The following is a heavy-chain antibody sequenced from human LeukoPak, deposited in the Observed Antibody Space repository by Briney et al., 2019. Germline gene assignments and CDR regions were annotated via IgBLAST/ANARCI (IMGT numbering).Heavy chain of an antibody. CDR1: GFTFSSYW. J-gene: IGHJ4*02. Sequence: PGGSPRLSCAASGFTFSSYWMSWVRQAPGKGLEWVANIKQDGSEKYYVDSVKGRFTISRDNAKNSLYLQMNSLRAEDTAVYYCARVLPGIAVAGTGVDYWGQGTLVTVSS. CDR2: IKQDGSEK. D-gene: IGHD6-19*01. V-gene: IGHV3-7*01. CDR3: ARVLPGIAVAGTGVDY.